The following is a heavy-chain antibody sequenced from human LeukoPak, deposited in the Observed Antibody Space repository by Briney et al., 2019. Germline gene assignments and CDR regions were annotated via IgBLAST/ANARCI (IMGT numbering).Heavy chain of an antibody. Sequence: SETLSLTCAVSGYSISSGYHWGWIRQPPGKGLEWIGGIYHSGSTYYNPSLKSRVTISVDTSKNQFSLKLSSVTAADTAVYYCARGYDILTGYYFYWGQGTLVTVSS. CDR2: IYHSGST. CDR1: GYSISSGYH. V-gene: IGHV4-38-2*01. J-gene: IGHJ4*02. CDR3: ARGYDILTGYYFY. D-gene: IGHD3-9*01.